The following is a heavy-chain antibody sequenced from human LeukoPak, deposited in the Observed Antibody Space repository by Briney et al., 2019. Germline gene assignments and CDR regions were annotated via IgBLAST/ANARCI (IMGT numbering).Heavy chain of an antibody. CDR2: INTGDGNT. CDR1: GYTFTNRA. V-gene: IGHV1-3*04. D-gene: IGHD2-15*01. J-gene: IGHJ6*04. CDR3: ARDCSGGSCYPSGMDV. Sequence: ASVQVSCKASGYTFTNRALHWVRQAPGQRLEWMGWINTGDGNTKYSQKFQGRVTITRDTSATTAYRELSSLTSEDTAVYYCARDCSGGSCYPSGMDVWGKGTTVTVSS.